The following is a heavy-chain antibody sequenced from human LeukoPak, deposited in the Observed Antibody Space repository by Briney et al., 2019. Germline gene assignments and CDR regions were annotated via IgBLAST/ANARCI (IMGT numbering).Heavy chain of an antibody. CDR1: GFTFSSYS. CDR2: INSDGSST. CDR3: ARGCSGGRCYGDS. J-gene: IGHJ4*02. V-gene: IGHV3-74*01. Sequence: GGSLRLSCAASGFTFSSYSMNWVRQAPGKGLVWVSRINSDGSSTNYADSVKGRFTISRDNAKNTLFLQMNSLRAEDTAVYYCARGCSGGRCYGDSWGQGTLVTVSS. D-gene: IGHD2-15*01.